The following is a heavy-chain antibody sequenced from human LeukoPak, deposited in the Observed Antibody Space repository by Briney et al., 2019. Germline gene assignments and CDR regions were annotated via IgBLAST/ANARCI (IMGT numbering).Heavy chain of an antibody. D-gene: IGHD2-2*02. Sequence: SETLSLTCTVSGGSISSYYWSWIRQPPGKGLELIGYIYYSGSTNYNPSLKSRVTISVDTSKNQFSLKLSSVTAADTAVYYCARGRDIVVVPAAIPPYYYYMDVWGKGTTVTVSS. J-gene: IGHJ6*03. CDR1: GGSISSYY. CDR2: IYYSGST. CDR3: ARGRDIVVVPAAIPPYYYYMDV. V-gene: IGHV4-59*01.